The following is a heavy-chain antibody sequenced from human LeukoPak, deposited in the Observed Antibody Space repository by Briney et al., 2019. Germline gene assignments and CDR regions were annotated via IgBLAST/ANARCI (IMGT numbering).Heavy chain of an antibody. D-gene: IGHD3-22*01. CDR3: AKDWNYDSRGLNYFDY. CDR1: GFNFSSYA. V-gene: IGHV3-23*01. CDR2: ISPSGSST. J-gene: IGHJ4*02. Sequence: SGGSLRLSCAASGFNFSSYAMNWVRQAPGKGLEWVSGISPSGSSTDYADSVQGRFTVSRDNSKDMLYLQMNSLRAEDTAMYYCAKDWNYDSRGLNYFDYWGQGALVTVSS.